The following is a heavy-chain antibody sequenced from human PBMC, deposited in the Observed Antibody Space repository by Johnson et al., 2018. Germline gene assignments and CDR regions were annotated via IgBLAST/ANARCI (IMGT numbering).Heavy chain of an antibody. CDR3: ARTYYYDSRGAFDI. Sequence: VQLGEGGGGVVQPGRSLRLCCAASGFTFSSYAMHWVRQAPGKGLEWVAVISYDGSNKYYADSVKGRFTISRDNSKNPLYPQMNSLRAEDTAVYYCARTYYYDSRGAFDIWGEGTMVTVSS. D-gene: IGHD3-22*01. CDR1: GFTFSSYA. J-gene: IGHJ3*02. V-gene: IGHV3-30-3*01. CDR2: ISYDGSNK.